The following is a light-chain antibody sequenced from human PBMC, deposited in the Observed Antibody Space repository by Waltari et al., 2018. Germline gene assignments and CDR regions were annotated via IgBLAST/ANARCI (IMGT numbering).Light chain of an antibody. CDR3: QQYIYWPWT. J-gene: IGKJ1*01. CDR2: AAS. Sequence: EIVMTQSPATLSVSPGERATLSCRASQSVTSNLAWYQQKPGQAPRLLIYAASTRATGIPARFSGSGSGTEFTLNISSLQSEDFALYYCQQYIYWPWTFGQGTKVEI. V-gene: IGKV3-15*01. CDR1: QSVTSN.